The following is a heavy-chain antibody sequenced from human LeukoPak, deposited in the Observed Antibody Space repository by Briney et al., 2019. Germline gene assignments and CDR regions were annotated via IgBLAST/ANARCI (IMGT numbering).Heavy chain of an antibody. J-gene: IGHJ4*02. CDR1: GFTFSSYA. D-gene: IGHD4-17*01. CDR2: ISGSGGST. Sequence: PGGSLRLSCAASGFTFSSYAMSWVRQAPGKGLEWISAISGSGGSTYYADSVKGRFTISRDNSKNTLYLQMNSLRAEDTAIYYCAKDLAVTNDYWGQGTLVTVSS. CDR3: AKDLAVTNDY. V-gene: IGHV3-23*01.